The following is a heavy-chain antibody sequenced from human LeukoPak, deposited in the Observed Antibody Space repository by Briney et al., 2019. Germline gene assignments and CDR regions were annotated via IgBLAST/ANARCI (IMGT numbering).Heavy chain of an antibody. CDR2: INSVGSST. D-gene: IGHD7-27*01. J-gene: IGHJ5*02. Sequence: GGSLRLSCAASGFTLSSYWMSWVRQAPGKGLGWVSRINSVGSSTSYADSVKGRFTISRDNAKNTLSLQMNSLRAEDTAVYDCVRHGTGDTWWSNCFDRWGEGTLLGVSS. CDR3: VRHGTGDTWWSNCFDR. V-gene: IGHV3-74*01. CDR1: GFTLSSYW.